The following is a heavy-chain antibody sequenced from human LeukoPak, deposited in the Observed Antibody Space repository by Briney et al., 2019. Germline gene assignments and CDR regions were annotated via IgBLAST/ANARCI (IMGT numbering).Heavy chain of an antibody. CDR1: GFTFSSYA. V-gene: IGHV3-23*01. Sequence: WGSLRLSCAASGFTFSSYAMSWVSRAPGKGLEWVSAISGRRISTYYADSVKGRFTISRDNSKNTLYLQMNSLRAEDTAVYYCARVSRGAFDYWGQGTLVTVSS. J-gene: IGHJ4*02. CDR2: ISGRRIST. D-gene: IGHD3-10*01. CDR3: ARVSRGAFDY.